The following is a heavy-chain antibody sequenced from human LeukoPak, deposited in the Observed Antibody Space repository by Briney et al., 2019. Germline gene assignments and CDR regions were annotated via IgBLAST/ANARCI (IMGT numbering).Heavy chain of an antibody. Sequence: SETLSLTCTVSGGSISSYYWSWIRQPPGKGLEWIGYIYYSGSTNYNPSLKSRVTISVDTSKNQFSLKLSSVTAADTAVYYCARHLKAWIPTDFDYWGQGTLVTVSS. CDR2: IYYSGST. D-gene: IGHD5-18*01. J-gene: IGHJ4*02. V-gene: IGHV4-59*08. CDR3: ARHLKAWIPTDFDY. CDR1: GGSISSYY.